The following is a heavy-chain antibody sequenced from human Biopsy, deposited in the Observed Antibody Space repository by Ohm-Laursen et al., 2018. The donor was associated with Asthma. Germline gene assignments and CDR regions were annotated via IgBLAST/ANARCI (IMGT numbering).Heavy chain of an antibody. Sequence: ASVKVSCKSLGGTFNTYVIGWVRQAPGQGLEWMGGISSVFGTTTYPQKFQDRVTITADDSTSTVYMELSSLRSEDTAVYYCARKAGPCISRTCYSLDFWGQGTLVTVSS. D-gene: IGHD2-2*01. CDR1: GGTFNTYV. V-gene: IGHV1-69*13. CDR2: ISSVFGTT. J-gene: IGHJ4*02. CDR3: ARKAGPCISRTCYSLDF.